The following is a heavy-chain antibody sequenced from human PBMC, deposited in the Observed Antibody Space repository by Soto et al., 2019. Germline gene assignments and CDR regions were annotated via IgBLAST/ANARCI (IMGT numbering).Heavy chain of an antibody. CDR3: ARRPMGYNFWNAHLDM. Sequence: EVQLVQSGAEVKKPGESLKISCKGSGYTFSNYWIAWVRQLPGKGLQWMGITWPGGSDTRYSPSFQGQVTISADESVSTAYLQWSSLTASDTAIYYCARRPMGYNFWNAHLDMWGQGTMVAVSS. D-gene: IGHD3-3*01. V-gene: IGHV5-51*01. CDR1: GYTFSNYW. J-gene: IGHJ3*02. CDR2: TWPGGSDT.